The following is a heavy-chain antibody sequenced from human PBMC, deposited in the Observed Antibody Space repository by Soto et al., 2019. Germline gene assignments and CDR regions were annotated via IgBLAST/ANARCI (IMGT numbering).Heavy chain of an antibody. J-gene: IGHJ4*02. CDR1: GGSLRNSV. V-gene: IGHV1-69*01. CDR3: ARLGHPGH. Sequence: QVQLVQSGAEVKKPGSSVKVSCPASGGSLRNSVISWVRQAPAQRLEWMGGVIPILGTANYAPKFQGRVTMTADEATSTAYMDLSSLSPDDTDVYYCARLGHPGHWGPGTLVIVSS. CDR2: VIPILGTA.